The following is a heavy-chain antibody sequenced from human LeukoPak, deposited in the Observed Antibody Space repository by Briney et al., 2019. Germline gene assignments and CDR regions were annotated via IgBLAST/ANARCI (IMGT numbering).Heavy chain of an antibody. Sequence: PGGSLRLSCAASGFTSSSYAMSWVRQAPGKGLEWVSAISGSGGSTYYADSVKGRFTISRDNSKNTLYLQMNSLRAEDTAVYYCAKSAEYYYDSSGYYLDYWGQGTLVTVSS. CDR2: ISGSGGST. V-gene: IGHV3-23*01. J-gene: IGHJ4*02. CDR3: AKSAEYYYDSSGYYLDY. D-gene: IGHD3-22*01. CDR1: GFTSSSYA.